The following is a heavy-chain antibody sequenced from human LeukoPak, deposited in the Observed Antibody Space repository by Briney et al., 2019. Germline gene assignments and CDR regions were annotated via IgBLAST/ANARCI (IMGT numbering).Heavy chain of an antibody. CDR3: AAFGEGYCSGGGCLLHIDY. CDR1: GYTFTGYY. V-gene: IGHV1-2*06. J-gene: IGHJ4*02. D-gene: IGHD2-15*01. CDR2: INPNSGGT. Sequence: ASVKVSCTASGYTFTGYYMHWVRQAPGQGLEWMGRINPNSGGTNYAQRFQGRVTMTRDTSISTAYMELSRLRSDDTAVYYCAAFGEGYCSGGGCLLHIDYWGQGTLVTVSS.